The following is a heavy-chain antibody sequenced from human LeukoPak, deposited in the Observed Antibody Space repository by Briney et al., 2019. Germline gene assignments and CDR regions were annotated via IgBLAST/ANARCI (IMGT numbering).Heavy chain of an antibody. CDR3: ARLYSGSSYFDY. D-gene: IGHD1-26*01. CDR2: INPNSGGT. J-gene: IGHJ4*02. CDR1: GYTFTGYY. Sequence: ASVKVSCKASGYTFTGYYMHWVQQAPGQGLEWMGWINPNSGGTNYAQKFQGRVTMTRDTSISTAYMELSRLRSDDTAVYYCARLYSGSSYFDYWGQGTLVTVSS. V-gene: IGHV1-2*02.